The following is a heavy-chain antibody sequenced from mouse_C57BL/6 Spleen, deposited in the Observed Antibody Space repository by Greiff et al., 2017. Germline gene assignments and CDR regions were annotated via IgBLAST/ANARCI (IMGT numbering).Heavy chain of an antibody. CDR2: IDPSDSYT. V-gene: IGHV1-59*01. D-gene: IGHD1-1*01. Sequence: VQLQQPGAELVRPGTSVKLSCKASGYTFTSYWMHWVKQRPGQGLEWIGVIDPSDSYTNYNQKFKGKATLTVDTSSSTAYMQLSSLTSEDSAVYYCARYITTVVATPFDYWGQGTTLTVSS. CDR1: GYTFTSYW. J-gene: IGHJ2*01. CDR3: ARYITTVVATPFDY.